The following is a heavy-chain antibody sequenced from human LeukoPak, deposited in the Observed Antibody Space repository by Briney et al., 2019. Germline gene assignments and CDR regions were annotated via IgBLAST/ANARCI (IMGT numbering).Heavy chain of an antibody. CDR2: IYYSGST. Sequence: SETLSLTCTVSGGSISSYYWSWIRQPPGKGLEWIGYIYYSGSTNYNPSLKSRVTISVDTSKNQFSLKQSSLTAADTAVYYCARTLHCSSTSCRGYYYYYYMDVWGKGTTVTVSS. D-gene: IGHD2-2*01. CDR3: ARTLHCSSTSCRGYYYYYYMDV. V-gene: IGHV4-59*08. CDR1: GGSISSYY. J-gene: IGHJ6*03.